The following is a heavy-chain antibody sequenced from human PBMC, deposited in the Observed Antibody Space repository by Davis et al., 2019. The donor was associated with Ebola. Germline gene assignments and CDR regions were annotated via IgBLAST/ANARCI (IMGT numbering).Heavy chain of an antibody. J-gene: IGHJ6*04. V-gene: IGHV4-39*07. Sequence: MPSETLSLTCTVSGGSISSSSYYWGWIRQPPGKGLEWIGSIYYSGSTYYNPSLKSRVTISVDTSKNQFSLKLSSVTAADTAVYYCARVIVVPAAMLGYYYYYGMDVWGKGTTVTVSS. D-gene: IGHD2-2*01. CDR3: ARVIVVPAAMLGYYYYYGMDV. CDR2: IYYSGST. CDR1: GGSISSSSYY.